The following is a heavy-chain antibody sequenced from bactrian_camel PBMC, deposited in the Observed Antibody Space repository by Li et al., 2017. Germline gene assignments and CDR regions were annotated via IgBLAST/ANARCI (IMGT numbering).Heavy chain of an antibody. CDR1: SWYYSRSC. CDR2: IATSGRT. V-gene: IGHV3S53*01. D-gene: IGHD3*01. Sequence: VQLVESGGGTVQPGGSLRLSCAVSSWYYSRSCMGWFRQAPGKEREGVAAIATSGRTSYADSVQGRFTISRDSAKSTVTLQMNNLTPEDTAMYYCSAERFRPSDCGSALLDVNFGYWGEGTQVTVS. J-gene: IGHJ6*01. CDR3: SAERFRPSDCGSALLDVNFGY.